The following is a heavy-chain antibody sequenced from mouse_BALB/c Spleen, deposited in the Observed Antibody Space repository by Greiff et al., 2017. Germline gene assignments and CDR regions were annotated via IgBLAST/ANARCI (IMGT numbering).Heavy chain of an antibody. CDR2: INPSSGYT. CDR3: ARWGSSSWFAY. D-gene: IGHD1-1*01. V-gene: IGHV1-4*02. Sequence: QVQLKESAAELARPGASVKMSCKASGYTFTSYTMHWVKQRPGQGLEWIGYINPSSGYTEYNQKFKDKTTLTADKSSSTAYMQLSSLTSEDSAVYYCARWGSSSWFAYWGQGTLVTVSA. CDR1: GYTFTSYT. J-gene: IGHJ3*01.